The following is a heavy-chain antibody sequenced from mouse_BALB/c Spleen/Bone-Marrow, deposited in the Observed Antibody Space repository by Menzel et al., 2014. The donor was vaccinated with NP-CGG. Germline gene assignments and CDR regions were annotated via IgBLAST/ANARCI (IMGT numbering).Heavy chain of an antibody. V-gene: IGHV1-7*01. CDR1: GYTFTTFW. Sequence: VQLQQSGADLAKPAASVKTSCKASGYTFTTFWMHWVKQRPGQGLEWIGYINPTTSYTEYSQKFKDKATLTADKSSSTAYMQLSSLTSEDSAVYYCANGNSIAYWGQGTLATVST. CDR3: ANGNSIAY. CDR2: INPTTSYT. J-gene: IGHJ3*01. D-gene: IGHD2-1*01.